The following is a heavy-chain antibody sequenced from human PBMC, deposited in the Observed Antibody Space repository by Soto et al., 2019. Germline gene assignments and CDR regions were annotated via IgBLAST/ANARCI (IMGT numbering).Heavy chain of an antibody. CDR1: ADTFNSYT. CDR2: ITPFLGFP. Sequence: QVQLVQSGAEATKPGSSVKVSCRASADTFNSYTFTWVRQAPGQGLEWMGKITPFLGFPNHAQRFQGRLTITADTSTRTVYMELSSLTSEDTAVYFCATAIPRHNGYDYYDYYYMDVWGTGTTVTVSS. D-gene: IGHD5-12*01. J-gene: IGHJ6*03. CDR3: ATAIPRHNGYDYYDYYYMDV. V-gene: IGHV1-69*02.